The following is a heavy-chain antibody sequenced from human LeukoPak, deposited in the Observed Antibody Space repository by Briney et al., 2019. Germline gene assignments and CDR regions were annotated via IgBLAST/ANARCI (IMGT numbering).Heavy chain of an antibody. CDR1: GGSISSYY. V-gene: IGHV4-59*01. D-gene: IGHD3-10*01. CDR3: ARDGSGSYLNWFDP. CDR2: TYNSGST. Sequence: SETLSLTCTVFGGSISSYYWNWIRQPPGKGLEWIGHTYNSGSTNYNPSLKSRVTISVDTSKNQFSLKLTSVTAADTAVYYCARDGSGSYLNWFDPWGQGTLVTVSS. J-gene: IGHJ5*02.